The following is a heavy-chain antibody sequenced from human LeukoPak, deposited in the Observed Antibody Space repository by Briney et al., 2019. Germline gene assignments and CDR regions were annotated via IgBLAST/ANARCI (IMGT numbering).Heavy chain of an antibody. CDR2: IYHSGST. Sequence: SETLSLTCTVSGGSISSYYWSWIRQPPGKGLEWIGYIYHSGSTNYNPSLKSRVTISVDTSKNQFSLKLSSVTAADTAVYYCARPAREGYDAFDIWGQGTMVTVSS. J-gene: IGHJ3*02. CDR3: ARPAREGYDAFDI. V-gene: IGHV4-59*08. CDR1: GGSISSYY. D-gene: IGHD1-26*01.